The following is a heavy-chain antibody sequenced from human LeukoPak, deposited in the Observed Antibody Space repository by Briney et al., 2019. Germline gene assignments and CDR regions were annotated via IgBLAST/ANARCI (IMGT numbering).Heavy chain of an antibody. CDR3: AGATHYYGSGSYYPYFDY. Sequence: SETLSLTCTVSGGSIRSGAYYWSWIRQPAGKGLEYLGRIHSTGSTNYNPSLRSRVTISVDTSKNHFSLKLSSVTAADTAVYYCAGATHYYGSGSYYPYFDYWGQGTLVTVSS. V-gene: IGHV4-61*02. CDR1: GGSIRSGAYY. D-gene: IGHD3-10*01. CDR2: IHSTGST. J-gene: IGHJ4*02.